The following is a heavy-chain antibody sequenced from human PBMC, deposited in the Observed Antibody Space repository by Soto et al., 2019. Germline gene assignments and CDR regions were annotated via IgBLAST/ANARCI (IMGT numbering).Heavy chain of an antibody. D-gene: IGHD6-19*01. V-gene: IGHV1-18*01. CDR3: ARVGDSSGWYHFDL. J-gene: IGHJ4*02. CDR2: MSSENGNT. CDR1: GYTFTRSG. Sequence: QVQLVQSGAEVKKPGASVRVSCKASGYTFTRSGITWVRQAPGQGLEWMGWMSSENGNTNYAQNLQGRITMTTDTSTSTAYMDLRSLRSDDTAVYYCARVGDSSGWYHFDLWGRGPLVTVSS.